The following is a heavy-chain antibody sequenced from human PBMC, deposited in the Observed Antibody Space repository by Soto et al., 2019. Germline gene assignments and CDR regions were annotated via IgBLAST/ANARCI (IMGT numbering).Heavy chain of an antibody. D-gene: IGHD3-10*01. CDR1: GFTFSTYW. J-gene: IGHJ4*02. CDR3: ARSTFHSASGDFYPNYFDY. V-gene: IGHV3-7*01. Sequence: EVQLVESGGGLVQPGGSLRLSCAASGFTFSTYWMSWLRQPPGKGLEWVANMKRDGSEKFYLDSVEGRFTISRDNTKNSLYLQMNSLRAEDTAVYYCARSTFHSASGDFYPNYFDYWGQGILVTVSS. CDR2: MKRDGSEK.